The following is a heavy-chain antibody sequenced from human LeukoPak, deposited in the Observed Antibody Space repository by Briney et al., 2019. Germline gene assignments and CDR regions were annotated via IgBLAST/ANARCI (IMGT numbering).Heavy chain of an antibody. V-gene: IGHV4-39*01. CDR1: GGSIRSSSYY. Sequence: KPSETLSLTCTVSGGSIRSSSYYWGWIRQPPGKGLEWIGNIYYSGRTYYNPSLKSRVTISVDTSKNQFSLKLSSVTATDTAVYYCARGVSMIVVVIHDWYFDLWGRGTLVTVSS. J-gene: IGHJ2*01. D-gene: IGHD3-22*01. CDR3: ARGVSMIVVVIHDWYFDL. CDR2: IYYSGRT.